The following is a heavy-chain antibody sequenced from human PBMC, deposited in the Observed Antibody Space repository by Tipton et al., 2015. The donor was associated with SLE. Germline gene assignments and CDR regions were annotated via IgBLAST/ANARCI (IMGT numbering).Heavy chain of an antibody. Sequence: GSLRLSCAASGLTFSNYAMNWVRQPPGKGLEWVSGISGSAGSTYYADTVNGRFTISRDNAKNSLDLQLNSLRAGDTAIYYCARGRTIYDTTGAPNHSLDNWGQGTLVNVSS. CDR1: GLTFSNYA. CDR3: ARGRTIYDTTGAPNHSLDN. V-gene: IGHV3-23*01. D-gene: IGHD2-8*02. CDR2: ISGSAGST. J-gene: IGHJ4*02.